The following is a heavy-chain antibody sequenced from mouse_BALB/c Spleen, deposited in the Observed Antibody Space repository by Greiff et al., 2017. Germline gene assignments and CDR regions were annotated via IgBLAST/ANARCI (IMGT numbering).Heavy chain of an antibody. CDR1: GFTFSSFG. CDR3: ARRYYRYDEGYAMDY. J-gene: IGHJ4*01. V-gene: IGHV5-17*02. CDR2: ISSGSSTI. D-gene: IGHD2-14*01. Sequence: EVQGVESGGGLVQPGGSRKLSCAASGFTFSSFGMHWVRQAPEKGLEWVAYISSGSSTIYYADTVKGRFTISRDNPKNTLFLQMTSLRSEDTAMYYCARRYYRYDEGYAMDYWGQGTSVTVSS.